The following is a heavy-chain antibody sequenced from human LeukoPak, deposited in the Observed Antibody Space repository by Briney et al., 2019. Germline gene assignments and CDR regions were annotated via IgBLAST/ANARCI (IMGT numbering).Heavy chain of an antibody. CDR2: IYHSGST. J-gene: IGHJ3*02. CDR3: AKNSPLSASDI. Sequence: SGTLSLTCSVSGGSISSSNWWSWVRQPPEKGLEWIGEIYHSGSTNYNPSLKSRVTISIDKSKNQFSLKLTSVTAADTAVYYCAKNSPLSASDIRGQGTMVTVSS. V-gene: IGHV4-4*02. CDR1: GGSISSSNW. D-gene: IGHD2/OR15-2a*01.